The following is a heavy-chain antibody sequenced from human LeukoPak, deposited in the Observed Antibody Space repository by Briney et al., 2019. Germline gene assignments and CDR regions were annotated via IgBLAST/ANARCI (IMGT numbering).Heavy chain of an antibody. CDR2: IRSGGTTM. CDR3: ARDGPIAAAGNYYYYGMDV. J-gene: IGHJ6*02. V-gene: IGHV3-48*03. CDR1: GFSFSSYE. Sequence: PGGSLRLSCAASGFSFSSYEMNWVRQAPGQGLEWISSIRSGGTTMFYADSVRGRFTISRHNSKNTLYLQMNSLRAEDTAVYYCARDGPIAAAGNYYYYGMDVWGQGTTVTVSS. D-gene: IGHD6-13*01.